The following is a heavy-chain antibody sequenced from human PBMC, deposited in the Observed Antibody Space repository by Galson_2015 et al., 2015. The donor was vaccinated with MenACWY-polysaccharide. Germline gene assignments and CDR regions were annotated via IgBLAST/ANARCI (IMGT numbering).Heavy chain of an antibody. CDR3: ARDPTTIYGEY. CDR2: INSRSNQI. J-gene: IGHJ1*01. Sequence: SLRLSCAASGLTFSRYSMNWVRQAPGKGLEWVASINSRSNQIYYADSVKGRFTISRDNANNSLYLQMNSLRAEDTAVYYCARDPTTIYGEYWGQGTLVTVSS. V-gene: IGHV3-21*06. CDR1: GLTFSRYS. D-gene: IGHD3-3*01.